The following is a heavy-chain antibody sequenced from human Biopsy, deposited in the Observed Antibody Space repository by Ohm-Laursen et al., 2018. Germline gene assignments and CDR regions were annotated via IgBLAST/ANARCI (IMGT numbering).Heavy chain of an antibody. CDR3: TTYQY. V-gene: IGHV3-15*01. Sequence: SFRLSCAASGLTFTTALMSWVRQAPGKGLEWAGRIKSKTDGGTIDYAASVKGRIIISRDDSKKTVYLQMNNLKTEDTGVYYCTTYQYWGQGTLVTVSS. J-gene: IGHJ4*02. CDR1: GLTFTTAL. D-gene: IGHD3-16*02. CDR2: IKSKTDGGTI.